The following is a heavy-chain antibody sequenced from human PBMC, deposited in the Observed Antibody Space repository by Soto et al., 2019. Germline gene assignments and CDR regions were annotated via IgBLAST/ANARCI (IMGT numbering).Heavy chain of an antibody. CDR3: AIDAESLIQLWFFDY. Sequence: GESLKISCAASGFTFSSYAMHWVRQAPGKGLEWVAVISYDGSNKYYADSVKGRFTISRDNSKNTLYLQMNSLRAEDTAVYYCAIDAESLIQLWFFDYWRQGTLVTVSA. J-gene: IGHJ4*02. V-gene: IGHV3-30-3*01. CDR1: GFTFSSYA. CDR2: ISYDGSNK. D-gene: IGHD5-18*01.